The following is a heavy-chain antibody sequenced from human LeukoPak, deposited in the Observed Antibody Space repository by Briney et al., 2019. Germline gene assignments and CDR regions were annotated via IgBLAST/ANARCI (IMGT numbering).Heavy chain of an antibody. CDR1: GFTFSSYT. CDR3: ARDRGAYCGGACYLGFDY. D-gene: IGHD2-21*02. J-gene: IGHJ4*01. CDR2: IACSSGYI. V-gene: IGHV3-21*01. Sequence: GGSLRLSCAASGFTFSSYTMNWVRQAPGKGLEWVSSIACSSGYISYSDSVKGRFTISRDNAKKSLYLQMTSLTADDTAVYYCARDRGAYCGGACYLGFDYWGRGTLVTVSS.